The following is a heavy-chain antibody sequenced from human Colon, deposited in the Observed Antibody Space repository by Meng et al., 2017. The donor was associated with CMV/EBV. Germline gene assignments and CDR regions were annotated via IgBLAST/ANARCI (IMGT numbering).Heavy chain of an antibody. CDR3: ARSTGSYAACFQD. CDR2: IKQDGSEK. Sequence: GESLKISCAASGFTSGFTFSNYWMSWVRQAPGKGLEWVANIKQDGSEKHYVDSVKGRFTISRDNAKNLLYLQMNSLRADDTAVYYCARSTGSYAACFQDWGQGILVTVSS. D-gene: IGHD1-26*01. J-gene: IGHJ1*01. CDR1: GFTFSNYW. V-gene: IGHV3-7*01.